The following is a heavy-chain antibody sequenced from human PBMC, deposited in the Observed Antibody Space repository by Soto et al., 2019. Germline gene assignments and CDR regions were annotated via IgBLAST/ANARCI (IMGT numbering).Heavy chain of an antibody. Sequence: QVQLVESGGGLVKPGGSLRLSCAASGFTFSDYYMNWIRQAPGKGLEWVSYISSSSSYTNYADSVKGRFTISRDNAKNSLYLQMNILRAEDTAVYYCARAHTAYYYGMDVWGQGTTVTVSS. V-gene: IGHV3-11*06. J-gene: IGHJ6*02. CDR2: ISSSSSYT. CDR1: GFTFSDYY. CDR3: ARAHTAYYYGMDV.